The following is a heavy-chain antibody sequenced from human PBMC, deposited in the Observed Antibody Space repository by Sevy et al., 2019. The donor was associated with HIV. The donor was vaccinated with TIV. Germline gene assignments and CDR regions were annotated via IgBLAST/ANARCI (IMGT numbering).Heavy chain of an antibody. V-gene: IGHV3-23*01. D-gene: IGHD6-19*01. CDR3: AKEGDSSGWYGGAYYFDY. Sequence: GGSLRLSCAASGFTFSSYAMSWVRQAPGKGLEWVSAISGSGGGTYYADSVKGRFTISRDNSKNTRYLQMNSLRAEDTAVYYCAKEGDSSGWYGGAYYFDYWGQGTLVTVSS. CDR2: ISGSGGGT. CDR1: GFTFSSYA. J-gene: IGHJ4*02.